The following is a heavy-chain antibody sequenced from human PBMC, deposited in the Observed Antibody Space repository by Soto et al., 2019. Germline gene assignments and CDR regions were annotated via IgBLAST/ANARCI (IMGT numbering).Heavy chain of an antibody. Sequence: ASVKVSCKASGYTFTSYGISWVRQAPGQGLEWMGWISAYNGNTNYAQKLQGRVTMTTDTSTSTAYMELRSLRSDDTAVYYCGRDMGGNHQTGFDPGGQGPLVTVSS. CDR1: GYTFTSYG. J-gene: IGHJ5*02. CDR2: ISAYNGNT. D-gene: IGHD3-10*01. CDR3: GRDMGGNHQTGFDP. V-gene: IGHV1-18*01.